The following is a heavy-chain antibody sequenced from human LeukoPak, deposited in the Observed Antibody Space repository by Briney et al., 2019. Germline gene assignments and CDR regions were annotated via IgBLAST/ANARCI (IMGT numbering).Heavy chain of an antibody. CDR3: GGGAVTATTYNWFDP. CDR1: GYTFTGYY. V-gene: IGHV1-46*01. J-gene: IGHJ5*02. CDR2: INPSGGST. Sequence: GASVKVSCKASGYTFTGYYMHWVRRAPGQGLEWMGIINPSGGSTSYAQKFQGRVTMTRDTSTSTVYMELSSLRSEDTAVYYCGGGAVTATTYNWFDPWGQGTLVTVSS. D-gene: IGHD2-21*02.